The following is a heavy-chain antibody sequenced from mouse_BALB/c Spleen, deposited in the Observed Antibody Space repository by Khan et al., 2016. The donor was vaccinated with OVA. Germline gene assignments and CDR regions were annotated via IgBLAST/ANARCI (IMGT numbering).Heavy chain of an antibody. CDR1: GLTITDTY. V-gene: IGHV14-3*02. J-gene: IGHJ2*01. CDR3: ARMARK. Sequence: VQLQQPGAELVKSWATVTLSCTASGLTITDTYMHWLRQWPEQGLEWIGRIDPPNGNTKYDPKIPGKATITTDKSNKTAYLQRNSLTSEDTAIYYCARMARKWGQGTTLTVSS. CDR2: IDPPNGNT.